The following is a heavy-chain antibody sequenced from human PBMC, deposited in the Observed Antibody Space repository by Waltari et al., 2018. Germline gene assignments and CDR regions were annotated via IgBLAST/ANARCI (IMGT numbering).Heavy chain of an antibody. V-gene: IGHV1-69*01. J-gene: IGHJ4*02. Sequence: QVQLLPSGAEVKTPGSSVQVSCKAAGGSFPTFGLYWVRQAPGQGLEWMGGIHPTFQKVAYAQEFQGRVSITADDYTGTAYMELTSLRFEDTAVYYCAGGTPLRFFVHWGQGTRVTVSP. CDR3: AGGTPLRFFVH. CDR2: IHPTFQKV. CDR1: GGSFPTFG.